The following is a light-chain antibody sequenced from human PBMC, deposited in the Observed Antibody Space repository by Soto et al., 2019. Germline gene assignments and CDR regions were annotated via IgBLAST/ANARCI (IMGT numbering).Light chain of an antibody. Sequence: QAVLTQPPSASGSPGQSVTISCTGTSSDVDIYNYVSWYQQHPGKAPKLIIYEVTKRPSGVPDRFSGSKSGNTASLTVSGLQTEDEAEYYCSSYAGRNTLVVGTGTKVTVL. CDR3: SSYAGRNTLV. CDR1: SSDVDIYNY. J-gene: IGLJ1*01. V-gene: IGLV2-8*01. CDR2: EVT.